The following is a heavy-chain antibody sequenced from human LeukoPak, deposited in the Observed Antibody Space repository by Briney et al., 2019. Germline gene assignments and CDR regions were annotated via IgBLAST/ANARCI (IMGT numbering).Heavy chain of an antibody. V-gene: IGHV4-34*01. CDR2: INHSGST. J-gene: IGHJ4*02. D-gene: IGHD4-17*01. CDR3: ARTHYGDLPFDY. Sequence: FETPCLTCAVYGGSFSGYYWSWIRQPPGKGLEWIGEINHSGSTNYNPSLKSRVTISVDTSKNQFSLKLSSVTAADTAVYYCARTHYGDLPFDYWGQGTLVTVSS. CDR1: GGSFSGYY.